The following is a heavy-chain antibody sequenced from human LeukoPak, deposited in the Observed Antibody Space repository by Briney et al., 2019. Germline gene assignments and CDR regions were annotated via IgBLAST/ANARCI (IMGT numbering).Heavy chain of an antibody. Sequence: SETLSLTCAVSGGSISSSNWWTWVRQPPGKGLEWIGEMYHSGRTNYNPSLKSRVTISVDTSKNQFSLKLSSVTAADTAVYYCARLRAFDIWGQGTMVTVSS. V-gene: IGHV4-4*02. CDR1: GGSISSSNW. CDR3: ARLRAFDI. J-gene: IGHJ3*02. CDR2: MYHSGRT.